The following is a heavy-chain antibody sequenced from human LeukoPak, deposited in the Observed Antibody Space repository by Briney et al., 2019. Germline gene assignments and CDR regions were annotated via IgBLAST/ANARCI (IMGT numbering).Heavy chain of an antibody. CDR3: AKDLQGGYYYGSGSYSFLGQYYFDY. CDR2: IYSGGST. J-gene: IGHJ4*02. D-gene: IGHD3-10*01. Sequence: PGGSLRLSCAASEFSVGSNYMTWVRQAPGKGLEWVSLIYSGGSTYYADSVKGRFTISRDNSKNTLYLQMNSLRAEDTAVYYCAKDLQGGYYYGSGSYSFLGQYYFDYWGQGTLVTVSS. V-gene: IGHV3-66*01. CDR1: EFSVGSNY.